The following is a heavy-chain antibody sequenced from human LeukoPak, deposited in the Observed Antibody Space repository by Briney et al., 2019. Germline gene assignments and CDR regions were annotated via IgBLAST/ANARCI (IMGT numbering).Heavy chain of an antibody. V-gene: IGHV3-7*04. CDR2: IKEDGREK. D-gene: IGHD5-12*01. CDR3: ARLVDTIYGWFDP. Sequence: GGSLRLSCAASGFTFRSYWMSWVRQAPGKGLEWVANIKEDGREKYYVDSVKGRFTISRDNAKNSLYLQMNSLRAEDTAVYYCARLVDTIYGWFDPWGQGTLVTVSS. J-gene: IGHJ5*02. CDR1: GFTFRSYW.